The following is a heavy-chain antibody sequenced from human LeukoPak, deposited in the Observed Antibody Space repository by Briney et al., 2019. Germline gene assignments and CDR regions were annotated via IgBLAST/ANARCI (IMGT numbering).Heavy chain of an antibody. CDR2: ISGSGGDT. J-gene: IGHJ4*02. CDR1: GFTFSSYA. V-gene: IGHV3-23*01. Sequence: GGSLRLSCAASGFTFSSYAMSWVRQAPGKGLEWVSLISGSGGDTYYADSVKGRFTISRDNSKHTLYLQMNSLRAEDTAVYYCAKGYRYSSGWYRSYDYWGQGTLVTVSS. CDR3: AKGYRYSSGWYRSYDY. D-gene: IGHD6-19*01.